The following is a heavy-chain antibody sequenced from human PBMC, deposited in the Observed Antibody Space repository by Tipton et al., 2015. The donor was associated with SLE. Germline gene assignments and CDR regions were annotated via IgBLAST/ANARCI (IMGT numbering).Heavy chain of an antibody. J-gene: IGHJ3*02. CDR3: ARDGWELFHAFDI. CDR1: GGSFSGFY. V-gene: IGHV4-34*01. CDR2: INHSGST. D-gene: IGHD1-26*01. Sequence: TLSLTCAVYGGSFSGFYWNWIRQPPGKGLEWIGEINHSGSTYYNPSLKSRVAISVDTSKNKFSLKLSSVTAADTAVYYCARDGWELFHAFDIWGQGTMVTVSS.